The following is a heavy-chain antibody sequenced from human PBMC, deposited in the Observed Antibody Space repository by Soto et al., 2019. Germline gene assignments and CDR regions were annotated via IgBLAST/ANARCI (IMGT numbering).Heavy chain of an antibody. Sequence: GESLKISCAASGFTFSSYWMSWVRQAPGKGLEWVANIKQDGSEKYYVDSVKGRFTISRDNAKNSLYLQMNSLRAEDTAVYYCARDDRQSYYFDYWGQGTLVTVSS. CDR1: GFTFSSYW. CDR3: ARDDRQSYYFDY. CDR2: IKQDGSEK. J-gene: IGHJ4*02. D-gene: IGHD3-16*02. V-gene: IGHV3-7*03.